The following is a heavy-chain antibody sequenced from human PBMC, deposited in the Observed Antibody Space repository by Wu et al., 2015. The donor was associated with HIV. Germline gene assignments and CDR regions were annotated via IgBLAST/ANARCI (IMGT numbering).Heavy chain of an antibody. V-gene: IGHV1-69*12. Sequence: QVQLVQSGAEVRKPGSSVKVSCKASGGTFSGYAVSWLRQGPRQGLEWMGGIIPVFGLPKYSQRFEGRVTISADESTSTVYLELSSLRSEDTAVYYCARGSSSTVHYYYYYMDVWGKGTTVTVSS. CDR3: ARGSSSTVHYYYYYMDV. CDR1: GGTFSGYA. J-gene: IGHJ6*03. D-gene: IGHD6-6*01. CDR2: IIPVFGLP.